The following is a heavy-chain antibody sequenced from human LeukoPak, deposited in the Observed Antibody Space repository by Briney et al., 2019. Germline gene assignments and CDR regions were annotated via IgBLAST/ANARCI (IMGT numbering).Heavy chain of an antibody. CDR1: RFNFNSFV. CDR3: AKDVPIYDSSGSSFDY. V-gene: IGHV3-21*06. D-gene: IGHD3-22*01. Sequence: GGSLRLSCAASRFNFNSFVMGWVRQPPGKGLEWVSSISTSSGYIFYADSLKGRVTISRDNAKNSLYLQMNSLRAEDTAVYYCAKDVPIYDSSGSSFDYWGQGTLVTVSS. CDR2: ISTSSGYI. J-gene: IGHJ4*02.